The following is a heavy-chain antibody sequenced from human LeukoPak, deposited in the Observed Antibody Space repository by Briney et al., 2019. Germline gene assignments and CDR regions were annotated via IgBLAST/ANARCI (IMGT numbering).Heavy chain of an antibody. CDR1: GCTFSNYA. V-gene: IGHV3-23*01. J-gene: IGHJ1*01. CDR3: ARDPNGDYIGAFDFQR. Sequence: GGSLRLSCAASGCTFSNYAMMWIRQAPGKGLEWVSAIRGSGGTTFYADSVKGRFTISRDNLRNTLYLQMNSLRADDTAVYFCARDPNGDYIGAFDFQRWGQGTQVTVSS. D-gene: IGHD4-17*01. CDR2: IRGSGGTT.